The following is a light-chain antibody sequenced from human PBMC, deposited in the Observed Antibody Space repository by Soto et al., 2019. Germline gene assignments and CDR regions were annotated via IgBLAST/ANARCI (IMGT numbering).Light chain of an antibody. CDR3: QTWGTGPRF. V-gene: IGLV4-69*01. Sequence: QSVLTQSPSASASLGASVKLTCTLSSGHSSDAIAWHQQQPEKGPRYLMRLNSDGSHSKGDGIPDRFSGSSSGAERFLTISSLQSEDEADYYCQTWGTGPRFFGGGTKLTVL. CDR1: SGHSSDA. J-gene: IGLJ2*01. CDR2: LNSDGSH.